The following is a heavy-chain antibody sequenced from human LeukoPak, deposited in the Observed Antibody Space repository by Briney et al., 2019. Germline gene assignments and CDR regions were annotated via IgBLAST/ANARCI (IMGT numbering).Heavy chain of an antibody. D-gene: IGHD6-13*01. CDR1: GGSISSYY. CDR2: IYYSEST. J-gene: IGHJ3*02. V-gene: IGHV4-59*01. CDR3: AREAPSEAAAANDAFDI. Sequence: SETLSLTCTVSGGSISSYYWSWIRQPPGKGLEWIGYIYYSESTNYNPSLKSRVTISVDTSKNQFSLKLSSVTAADTAVYYCAREAPSEAAAANDAFDIWGQGTMVTVSS.